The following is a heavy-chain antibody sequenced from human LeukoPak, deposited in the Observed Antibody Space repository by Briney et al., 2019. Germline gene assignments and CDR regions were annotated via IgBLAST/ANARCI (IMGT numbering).Heavy chain of an antibody. CDR1: GFTVSSNY. D-gene: IGHD6-13*01. CDR3: ARDSIAAAGTLDY. V-gene: IGHV3-66*01. Sequence: GGSLRLSCAASGFTVSSNYMSWVRQPPGKGLEWVPVIYSGGSTYYADSVKGRFTISRDNSKNTLYLQMNSLRAEDTAVYYCARDSIAAAGTLDYWGQGTLVTVSS. CDR2: IYSGGST. J-gene: IGHJ4*02.